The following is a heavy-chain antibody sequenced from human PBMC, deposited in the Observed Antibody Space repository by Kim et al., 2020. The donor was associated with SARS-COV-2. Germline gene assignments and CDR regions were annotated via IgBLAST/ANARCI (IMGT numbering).Heavy chain of an antibody. V-gene: IGHV4-39*07. CDR3: ARVDTSSSWYSDYFDY. D-gene: IGHD6-13*01. J-gene: IGHJ4*02. CDR2: IYYSGST. Sequence: SETLSLTCTVSGGSISSSSYYWGWIRQPPGKGREWIGSIYYSGSTYYNPSLKSRVTISVDTSKNQFSLKLSSVTAADTAVYYCARVDTSSSWYSDYFDYWGQGTLVTVSS. CDR1: GGSISSSSYY.